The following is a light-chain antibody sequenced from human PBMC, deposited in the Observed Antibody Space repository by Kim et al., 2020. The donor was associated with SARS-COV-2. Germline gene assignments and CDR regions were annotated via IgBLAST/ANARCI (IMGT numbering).Light chain of an antibody. CDR3: SAWDSSLRAVV. Sequence: QAGLTQPPSVSKGLRQTATLTCTGNSNNVGDEGVVWMQQHQGHPPKLLSYRNNNRPSGISERLSASRSGNTGSLTITGLQPEDEADYYCSAWDSSLRAVVFGGGTQLTVL. V-gene: IGLV10-54*01. CDR2: RNN. CDR1: SNNVGDEG. J-gene: IGLJ3*02.